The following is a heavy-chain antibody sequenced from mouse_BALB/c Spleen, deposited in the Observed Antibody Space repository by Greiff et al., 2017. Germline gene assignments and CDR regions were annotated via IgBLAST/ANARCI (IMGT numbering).Heavy chain of an antibody. CDR2: ISSGGSYT. CDR1: GFTFSSYA. J-gene: IGHJ4*01. Sequence: DVHLVESGGGLVKPGGSLKLSCAASGFTFSSYAMSWVRQSPEKRLEWVAEISSGGSYTYYPDTVTGRFTISRDNAKNTLYLEMSSLRSEDTAMYYCARRGTTGAMDYWGQGTSVTVSS. V-gene: IGHV5-9-4*01. CDR3: ARRGTTGAMDY. D-gene: IGHD1-1*01.